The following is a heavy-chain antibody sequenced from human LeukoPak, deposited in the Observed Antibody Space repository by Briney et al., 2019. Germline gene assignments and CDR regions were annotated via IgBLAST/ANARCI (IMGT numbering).Heavy chain of an antibody. CDR3: ARVGPIARDKGAFDI. J-gene: IGHJ3*02. V-gene: IGHV3-74*01. Sequence: PGGSLRLSCAASGFTLSTYWMHWVRQAPGKGPVWVSRINSEGSSTTYADSVKGRFTISRDNAKNTLYLQMNSLRAEDTAVYYCARVGPIARDKGAFDIWGQGTMVTVSS. CDR1: GFTLSTYW. CDR2: INSEGSST. D-gene: IGHD2-21*01.